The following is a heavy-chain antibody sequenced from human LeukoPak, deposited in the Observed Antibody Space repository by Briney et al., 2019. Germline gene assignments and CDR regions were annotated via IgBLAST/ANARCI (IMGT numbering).Heavy chain of an antibody. CDR1: GFTFSSYS. CDR3: ARDGSYSSGWYDY. Sequence: GRSLRLSCAASGFTFSSYSMNWVRQAPGKGLEWVSSISSSSSYIYYADSVKGRFTISRDNAKNSLYLQMNSLRAEDTAVYYCARDGSYSSGWYDYWGQGTLVTVSS. D-gene: IGHD6-19*01. V-gene: IGHV3-21*01. CDR2: ISSSSSYI. J-gene: IGHJ4*02.